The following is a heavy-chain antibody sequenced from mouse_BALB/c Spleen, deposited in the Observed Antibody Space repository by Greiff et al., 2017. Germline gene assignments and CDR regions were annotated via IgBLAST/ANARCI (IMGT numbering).Heavy chain of an antibody. D-gene: IGHD1-1*01. Sequence: EVQLQESGPSLVKPSQTLSLTCSVTGDSITSGYWNWIRKFPGNKLEYMGYISYSGSTYYNPSLKSRISITRDTSKNQYYLQLNSVTTEDTATYYCARYRGDYYGSRDWYFDVWGAGTTVTVSS. V-gene: IGHV3-8*02. CDR1: GDSITSGY. J-gene: IGHJ1*01. CDR2: ISYSGST. CDR3: ARYRGDYYGSRDWYFDV.